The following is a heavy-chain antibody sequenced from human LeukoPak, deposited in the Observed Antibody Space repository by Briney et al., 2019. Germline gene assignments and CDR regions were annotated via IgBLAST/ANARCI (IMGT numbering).Heavy chain of an antibody. V-gene: IGHV3-30*18. J-gene: IGHJ6*02. Sequence: PGRSLRLSCAASGFTLCSYVMHWVRQAPGRGLEWVADISHNGSNKYYADSVRSRFTLSRDNSKNSLYLQMNSVRAEETGVYYCAKGTIFGVGDMDVWGQGTTVYVSS. CDR3: AKGTIFGVGDMDV. CDR2: ISHNGSNK. CDR1: GFTLCSYV. D-gene: IGHD3-3*01.